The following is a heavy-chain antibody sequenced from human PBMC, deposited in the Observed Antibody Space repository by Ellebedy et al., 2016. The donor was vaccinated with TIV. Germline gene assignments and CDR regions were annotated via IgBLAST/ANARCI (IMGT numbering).Heavy chain of an antibody. CDR3: ARDQAYVTGSFSGFDF. V-gene: IGHV3-30*03. J-gene: IGHJ4*02. CDR2: ISYDGGKT. Sequence: GESLKISCEASGFTFTTFGMHWVRQAPGKGLEWVAVISYDGGKTYHADSVKGRFSISRDNSKNTLYLEMNRLRAEDTAIYYCARDQAYVTGSFSGFDFWGQGTLVTVSS. CDR1: GFTFTTFG. D-gene: IGHD1-26*01.